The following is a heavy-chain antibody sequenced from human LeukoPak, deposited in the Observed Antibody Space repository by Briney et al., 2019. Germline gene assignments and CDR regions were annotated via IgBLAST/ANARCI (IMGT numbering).Heavy chain of an antibody. V-gene: IGHV3-74*01. CDR3: VSSGNSGH. J-gene: IGHJ4*02. CDR2: INTDGSTT. Sequence: GGSLRLSCAASGFTFSNYCMHWVRQAPGKGLVWVSRINTDGSTTDYADSVKGRFTISRDNAKNTVYLQMSSLRAEDTGLYYCVSSGNSGHWGQGTLVTVSS. D-gene: IGHD4-23*01. CDR1: GFTFSNYC.